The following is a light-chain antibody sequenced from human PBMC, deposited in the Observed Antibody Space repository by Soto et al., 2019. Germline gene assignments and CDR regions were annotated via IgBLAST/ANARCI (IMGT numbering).Light chain of an antibody. CDR3: QQSYSTRGT. CDR1: QSISSY. Sequence: DIQMTQSPSSLSASVGDRVTITCRASQSISSYLNWYQQKPGKAPKLLIYAASSLQSGVPSRFSGSGSGTEFTLTISSLQPEDFATYYCQQSYSTRGTFGQGTKVEIK. V-gene: IGKV1-39*01. J-gene: IGKJ1*01. CDR2: AAS.